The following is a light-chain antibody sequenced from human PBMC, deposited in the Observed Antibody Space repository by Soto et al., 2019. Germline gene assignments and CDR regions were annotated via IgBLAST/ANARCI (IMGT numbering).Light chain of an antibody. CDR2: RAS. V-gene: IGKV1-5*03. J-gene: IGKJ1*01. CDR3: QPCKSFRA. Sequence: DIQMTQSPSTLSASVGDRVTTTCRASQNIRTWLAWYQQKPGKAPKLLLYRASSLESGSPLRFSGSGSGTEFTLSISSLQPDDFATYYCQPCKSFRAFGQGTKVEIK. CDR1: QNIRTW.